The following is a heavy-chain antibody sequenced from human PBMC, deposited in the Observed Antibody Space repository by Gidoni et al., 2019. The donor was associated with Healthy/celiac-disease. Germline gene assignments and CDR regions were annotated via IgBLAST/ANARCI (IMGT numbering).Heavy chain of an antibody. CDR2: INHSGST. D-gene: IGHD3-22*01. V-gene: IGHV4-34*01. CDR1: SFSGYY. CDR3: ARGRRITMIVVNNEAFDI. J-gene: IGHJ3*02. Sequence: SFSGYYWSWIRQPPGKGLEWIGEINHSGSTNYNPSLKSRVTISVDTSKNQFSLKLSSVTAADTAAYYCARGRRITMIVVNNEAFDIWGQGTMGTVSS.